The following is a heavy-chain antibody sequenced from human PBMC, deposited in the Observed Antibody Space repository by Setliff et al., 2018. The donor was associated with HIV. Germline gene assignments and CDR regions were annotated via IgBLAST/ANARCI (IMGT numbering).Heavy chain of an antibody. CDR2: ISNYNGNT. Sequence: ASVKVSCKTSGCTFTNYGIYWARQAPGQGLEWMGWISNYNGNTNYAQKFHGRVTMTTDTSTRTAYMEMRGLTYDDTAVYYCARASGGNSVENGFDIWGQGTMVTVS. D-gene: IGHD1-26*01. J-gene: IGHJ3*02. V-gene: IGHV1-18*01. CDR3: ARASGGNSVENGFDI. CDR1: GCTFTNYG.